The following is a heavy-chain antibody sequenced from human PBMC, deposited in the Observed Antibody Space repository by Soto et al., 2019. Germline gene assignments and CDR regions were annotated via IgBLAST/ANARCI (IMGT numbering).Heavy chain of an antibody. CDR1: GFTFSSYG. V-gene: IGHV3-33*01. J-gene: IGHJ4*02. CDR3: ARDVAFGGALPFDY. D-gene: IGHD3-3*01. CDR2: IWYDGSNK. Sequence: QVQLVESGGGVVQPGRSLRLSCAASGFTFSSYGMHWVRQAPGKGLEWVAVIWYDGSNKYYADSVKGRFTISRDNSKKTLDLQLNSLRAEDTAVYYCARDVAFGGALPFDYWGQGTLVTVSS.